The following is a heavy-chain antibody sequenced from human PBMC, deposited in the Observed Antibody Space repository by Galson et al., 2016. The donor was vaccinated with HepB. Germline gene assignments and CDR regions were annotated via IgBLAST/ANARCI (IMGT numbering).Heavy chain of an antibody. Sequence: SLRLSCAASGFTFSSYAMSWVRQAPGKGLEWVSGVSGSGGTTYYADSVKGRFTISRDNSKNPLYLQMNSLRPEDTAVYYCASEQVAASYYGSGSGYYYYYGMDIWGQGTTVIVSS. V-gene: IGHV3-23*01. D-gene: IGHD3-10*01. CDR1: GFTFSSYA. CDR3: ASEQVAASYYGSGSGYYYYYGMDI. J-gene: IGHJ6*02. CDR2: VSGSGGTT.